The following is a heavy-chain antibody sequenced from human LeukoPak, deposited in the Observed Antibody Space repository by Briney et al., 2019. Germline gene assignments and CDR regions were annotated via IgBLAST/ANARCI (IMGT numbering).Heavy chain of an antibody. CDR1: GETISAYS. CDR2: INAGDGNT. J-gene: IGHJ4*02. CDR3: ARTRQYSSTWGFDY. V-gene: IGHV1-3*03. Sequence: ASVKVSCKAAGETISAYSLNWVRQAPGQRLEWLGWINAGDGNTKYSQEFQGRGTITRDTSASTAYMDLSSLRSEDMAVYFCARTRQYSSTWGFDYWGQGTLVTVSS. D-gene: IGHD2-2*01.